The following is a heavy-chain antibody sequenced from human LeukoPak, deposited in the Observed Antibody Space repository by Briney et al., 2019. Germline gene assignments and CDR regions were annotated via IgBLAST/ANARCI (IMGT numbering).Heavy chain of an antibody. CDR1: GYTFTGYY. Sequence: ASVKVSCKAAGYTFTGYYMHWVRQAPGQGLEWMGWINPNSGGTNYAQKFQGRVTMTRDTSISTAYMELSRLRSDDTAVYYCARAPSGRYDSSGYYYLYWGQGTLVTVSS. CDR2: INPNSGGT. D-gene: IGHD3-22*01. J-gene: IGHJ4*02. V-gene: IGHV1-2*02. CDR3: ARAPSGRYDSSGYYYLY.